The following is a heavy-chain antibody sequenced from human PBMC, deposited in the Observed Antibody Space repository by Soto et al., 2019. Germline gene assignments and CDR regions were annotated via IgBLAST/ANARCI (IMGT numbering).Heavy chain of an antibody. CDR2: ISADGSKI. V-gene: IGHV3-23*01. CDR3: AKASVPAGYGDYCEYYQH. CDR1: GFTFSSSA. D-gene: IGHD4-17*01. Sequence: EVQLLESGGGLVQPGGSLRLSCAASGFTFSSSAMTWVRQAPGKGLEWVSVISADGSKIFYADSVKGRFTNSRDNSENTLYLQMISLRAEDTAVYYCAKASVPAGYGDYCEYYQHWGQGTLVTVSS. J-gene: IGHJ1*01.